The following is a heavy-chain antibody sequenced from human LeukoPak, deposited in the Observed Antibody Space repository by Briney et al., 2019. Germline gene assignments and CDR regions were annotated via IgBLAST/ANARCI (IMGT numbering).Heavy chain of an antibody. D-gene: IGHD6-6*01. CDR3: ARFVEYSSSFDY. J-gene: IGHJ4*02. CDR2: INHSGST. Sequence: PSETLSLTCAVYGGSLCGFYWSWIRQPPGKGLELIGEINHSGSTNSNPSLKTRVSISVGTSKNQFCVQLRSVTAAGTAVYYCARFVEYSSSFDYWGQGTLVTVSS. CDR1: GGSLCGFY. V-gene: IGHV4-34*01.